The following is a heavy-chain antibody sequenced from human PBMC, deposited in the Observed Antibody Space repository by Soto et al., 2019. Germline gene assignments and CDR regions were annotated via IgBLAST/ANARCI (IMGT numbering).Heavy chain of an antibody. D-gene: IGHD6-25*01. CDR3: ARGSRVWRLQPKRGYYFDY. V-gene: IGHV4-34*01. Sequence: QVQLQQWGAGLLKPSETLSLTCAVYGGSFSGYYWSWIRQPPGKGLEWIGEINHSGSTNYNPSLKSRVTISVDTSKNQFSLKLSSVTAADTAVYYCARGSRVWRLQPKRGYYFDYWGQGTLVTVSS. CDR1: GGSFSGYY. CDR2: INHSGST. J-gene: IGHJ4*02.